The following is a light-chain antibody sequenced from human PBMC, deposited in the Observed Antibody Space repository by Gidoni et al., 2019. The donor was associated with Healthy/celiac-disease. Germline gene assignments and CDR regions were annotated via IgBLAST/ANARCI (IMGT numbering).Light chain of an antibody. J-gene: IGKJ1*01. Sequence: DIQLTESPSTLAASVGDGVTITCRASQSISSWLAWYQPNPGKAPKILLYAASSLESAVPSRFSGSGSGTELTLTILSLQPDAFSSYYRQQYTRSSTFGQXTKVEIK. CDR2: AAS. CDR1: QSISSW. CDR3: QQYTRSST. V-gene: IGKV1-5*01.